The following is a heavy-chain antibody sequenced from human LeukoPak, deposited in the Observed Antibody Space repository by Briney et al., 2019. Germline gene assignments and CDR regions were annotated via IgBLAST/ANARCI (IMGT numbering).Heavy chain of an antibody. CDR2: IKQDGNEK. D-gene: IGHD3-3*01. Sequence: PGGSLRLSCAASGFTFSSYWMSWVRQAPGKGLEWVANIKQDGNEKYYVDSVKGRFTISRDNAKNSLYLQMNSLRAEDTAVYYCARAGRFLEWLPDYWGQGTLVTVSS. J-gene: IGHJ4*02. CDR3: ARAGRFLEWLPDY. V-gene: IGHV3-7*01. CDR1: GFTFSSYW.